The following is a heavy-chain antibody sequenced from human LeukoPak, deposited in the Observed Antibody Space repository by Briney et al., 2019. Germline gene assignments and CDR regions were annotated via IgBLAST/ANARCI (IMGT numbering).Heavy chain of an antibody. CDR3: ARDVNGITYRGWFDP. J-gene: IGHJ5*02. CDR2: IYYSGST. D-gene: IGHD1/OR15-1a*01. Sequence: SETLSLTCTVSGGSISSSSYYWGWIRQPPGKGLEWIGSIYYSGSTYYNPSLKSRVTISVDTSKNQFSLKLSSVTAADTAVYYCARDVNGITYRGWFDPWGQGTLVTVSS. CDR1: GGSISSSSYY. V-gene: IGHV4-39*02.